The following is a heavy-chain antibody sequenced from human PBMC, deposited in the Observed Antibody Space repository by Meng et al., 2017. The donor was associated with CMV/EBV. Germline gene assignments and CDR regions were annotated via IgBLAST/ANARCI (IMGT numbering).Heavy chain of an antibody. Sequence: SGFTVSAYAMCWVRQAPGKGLEWVSSISGTSDNTYYADSVKGRFTISRDDSHNTLFLHMNSLRAEDTAVYYCAKADYYDGSGYYFDYWGQGTLVTVSS. D-gene: IGHD3-22*01. CDR1: GFTVSAYA. CDR3: AKADYYDGSGYYFDY. V-gene: IGHV3-23*01. CDR2: ISGTSDNT. J-gene: IGHJ4*02.